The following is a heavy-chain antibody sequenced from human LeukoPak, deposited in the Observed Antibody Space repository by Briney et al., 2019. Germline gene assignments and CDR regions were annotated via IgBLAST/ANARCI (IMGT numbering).Heavy chain of an antibody. V-gene: IGHV1-24*01. CDR2: FDPEDGET. CDR3: ARDACTNGVCGGYFDY. J-gene: IGHJ4*02. Sequence: ASVKVSCKVSGYTLTELSMHWVRQAPGKGLEWMGGFDPEDGETIYAQKFQGRVTMTEDTSTDTAYMELSSLRSEDTAVYYCARDACTNGVCGGYFDYWGQGTLVTVSS. D-gene: IGHD2-8*01. CDR1: GYTLTELS.